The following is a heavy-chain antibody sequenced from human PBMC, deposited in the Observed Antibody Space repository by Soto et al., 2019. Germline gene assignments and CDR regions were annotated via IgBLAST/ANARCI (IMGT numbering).Heavy chain of an antibody. D-gene: IGHD3-3*01. V-gene: IGHV4-30-4*01. CDR1: NGSISSGDYH. J-gene: IGHJ4*02. Sequence: SETLSLTCTVSNGSISSGDYHWSWIRQPPGKGLEWIGAIYYSGSTYYNPSLKSRMHMSLDATRNHYSLRLTSVTAADTAVYFCARAPVGLDTISYFDYWGQGKLVTVSS. CDR3: ARAPVGLDTISYFDY. CDR2: IYYSGST.